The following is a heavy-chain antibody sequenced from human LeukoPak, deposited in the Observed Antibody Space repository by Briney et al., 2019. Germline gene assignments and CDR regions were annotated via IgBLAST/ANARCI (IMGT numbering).Heavy chain of an antibody. CDR2: IYYSVST. J-gene: IGHJ2*01. Sequence: PSETLSLTCTVSGGSISSGDYYWSWIRQPPGKGLEWIGYIYYSVSTYYNPSLKSRVTISVDTSKNQFSLKLSSVTAADTAVYYCATGGAAYGGNSRTADWYFDLWGRGTLVTVSS. CDR1: GGSISSGDYY. D-gene: IGHD4-23*01. V-gene: IGHV4-30-4*08. CDR3: ATGGAAYGGNSRTADWYFDL.